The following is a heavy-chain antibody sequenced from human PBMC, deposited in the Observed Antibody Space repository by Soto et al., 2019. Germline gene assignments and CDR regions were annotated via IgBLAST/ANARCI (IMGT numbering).Heavy chain of an antibody. V-gene: IGHV1-18*01. CDR2: ISDYNGNT. D-gene: IGHD3-10*01. J-gene: IGHJ6*02. CDR1: GYSFTTYG. CDR3: AREGYYSGSGSYSPPRYYGMAV. Sequence: QVQLVQSGAEVKKPGASVKVSCKASGYSFTTYGISWVRQAPGQGLEWMGWISDYNGNTNYEKKFQGRVTMTTDTSTRRGYRELKSLRSDDTAVYYCAREGYYSGSGSYSPPRYYGMAVWGQGTTVTVS.